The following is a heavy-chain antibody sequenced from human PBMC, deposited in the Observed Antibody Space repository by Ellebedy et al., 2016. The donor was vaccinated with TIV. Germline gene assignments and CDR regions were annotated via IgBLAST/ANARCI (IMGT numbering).Heavy chain of an antibody. J-gene: IGHJ6*02. V-gene: IGHV3-48*03. CDR3: ARYCEKDGSGSDWGGMDV. CDR2: ISSSGSTI. Sequence: GESLKISCAASGFTFSSYEMNWVRQAPGKGLEWVSYISSSGSTIYYADSVKGRFTISRDNAKNSLYLQMNSLRAEDTAVYYCARYCEKDGSGSDWGGMDVWGQGTTVTVSS. CDR1: GFTFSSYE. D-gene: IGHD3-10*01.